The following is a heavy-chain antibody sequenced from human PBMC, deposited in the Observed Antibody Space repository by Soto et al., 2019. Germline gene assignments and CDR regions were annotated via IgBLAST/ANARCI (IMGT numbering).Heavy chain of an antibody. CDR1: GYTFTSYA. CDR2: ISAYNGNT. Sequence: QVKLLQSGAEVKKPGASVKVSCKASGYTFTSYAITWVRQAPGQGLEWMGWISAYNGNTNYAQKVQGRVTMTTDTSTSTASMELRSLRSDDTAVYYCARRPTGGAFDIWGQGTMVTVSS. CDR3: ARRPTGGAFDI. J-gene: IGHJ3*02. D-gene: IGHD3-16*01. V-gene: IGHV1-18*01.